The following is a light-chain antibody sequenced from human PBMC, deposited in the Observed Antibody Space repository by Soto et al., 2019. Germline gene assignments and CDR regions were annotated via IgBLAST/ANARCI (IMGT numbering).Light chain of an antibody. Sequence: QSALTQPRSLSGSPGQSVTISCTGTSIDVGGYNYVSWYQQHPGKSPKLMIYDVNTRPSGVPARFSCSTSGNTASLTNTGLQSEDEADYYYCSYAGSYNLGVIFGGGTKLTVL. CDR3: CSYAGSYNLGVI. CDR1: SIDVGGYNY. J-gene: IGLJ2*01. CDR2: DVN. V-gene: IGLV2-11*01.